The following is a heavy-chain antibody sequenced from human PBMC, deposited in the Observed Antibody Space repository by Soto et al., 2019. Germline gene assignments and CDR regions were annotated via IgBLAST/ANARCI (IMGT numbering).Heavy chain of an antibody. J-gene: IGHJ6*04. CDR1: GFTLSARS. CDR2: IDNAGTDS. D-gene: IGHD3-10*01. V-gene: IGHV3-74*01. CDR3: ARGWFGPDV. Sequence: EVQLVESGGGLVQPGGSLRLSCAASGFTLSARSMHWVRQAPGKGLVWVSGIDNAGTDSTYADSVKGRFTSSRDNAKNALYLQMNSLRVEDTAVYYCARGWFGPDVWGNGTTVTVPP.